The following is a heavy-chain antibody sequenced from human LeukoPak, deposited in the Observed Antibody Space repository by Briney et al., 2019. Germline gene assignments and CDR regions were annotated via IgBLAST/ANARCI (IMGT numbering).Heavy chain of an antibody. CDR3: ARESERYGADY. J-gene: IGHJ4*02. D-gene: IGHD4-17*01. CDR1: GASISSYY. Sequence: SQTLSLTCPVSGASISSYYWSWIRQPPGKGLEWIGYIYYSGSTNYNPSLKSRVTISVDTSKNQFSLKLSSVTAADTAVYYCARESERYGADYWGQGTLVTVSS. CDR2: IYYSGST. V-gene: IGHV4-59*01.